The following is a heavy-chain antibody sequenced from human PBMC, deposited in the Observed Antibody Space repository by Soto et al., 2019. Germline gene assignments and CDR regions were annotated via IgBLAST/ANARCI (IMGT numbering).Heavy chain of an antibody. Sequence: EVQLLESGGDLIQPGGSLRLSCAASGFTFNIYAMTWVRQAPGKGLEWVSAISRYGDITYYADSVEGRFSISRDNSKNTLYLQMHRLRAEDTAVYYCAKDRYLDHDSRGYLFDNWGQGTLVTVSS. J-gene: IGHJ4*02. D-gene: IGHD3-22*01. CDR2: ISRYGDIT. CDR3: AKDRYLDHDSRGYLFDN. CDR1: GFTFNIYA. V-gene: IGHV3-23*01.